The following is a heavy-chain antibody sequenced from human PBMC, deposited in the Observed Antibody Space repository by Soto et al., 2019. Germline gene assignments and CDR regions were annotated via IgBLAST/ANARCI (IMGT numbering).Heavy chain of an antibody. J-gene: IGHJ4*02. CDR1: GGSISSSSYY. CDR3: AMSRLYYSDSSGYYGGYFDY. CDR2: IYYSGST. Sequence: PSETLSLTCTVSGGSISSSSYYWGWIRQPPGKGLEWIGSIYYSGSTYYNPSLKSRVTISVDTSKNQFSLKLSSVTAADTAVYYCAMSRLYYSDSSGYYGGYFDYWGQGTLVTVSS. D-gene: IGHD3-22*01. V-gene: IGHV4-39*01.